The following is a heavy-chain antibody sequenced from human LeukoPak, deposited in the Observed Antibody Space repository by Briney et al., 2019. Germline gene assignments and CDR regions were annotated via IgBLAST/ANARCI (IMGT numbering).Heavy chain of an antibody. Sequence: PSETLSLTSTVSGGSISSSSYYWGWLRQPPGKGLEWNGSIYYSGSTYYTPSLKRRFTISVDTSKNQFTLKLSSVTAADTAVYYCASRLWSKLDYWGQGTLVTVSS. J-gene: IGHJ4*02. CDR1: GGSISSSSYY. CDR3: ASRLWSKLDY. CDR2: IYYSGST. V-gene: IGHV4-39*01. D-gene: IGHD4/OR15-4a*01.